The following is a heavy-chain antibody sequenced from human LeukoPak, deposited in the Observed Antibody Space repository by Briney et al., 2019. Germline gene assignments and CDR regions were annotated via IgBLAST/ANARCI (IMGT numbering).Heavy chain of an antibody. CDR1: GFTVSSNY. D-gene: IGHD5-24*01. J-gene: IGHJ4*02. Sequence: PGGSLRLSCAASGFTVSSNYMSWVRQAPGKGLEWISVIYSGGSTYFADSVKGRFTISRDNSKNTLYLQMNSLRAEDTAVYYCARDSWFGDGYNEWGQGTLVTVSS. V-gene: IGHV3-53*01. CDR2: IYSGGST. CDR3: ARDSWFGDGYNE.